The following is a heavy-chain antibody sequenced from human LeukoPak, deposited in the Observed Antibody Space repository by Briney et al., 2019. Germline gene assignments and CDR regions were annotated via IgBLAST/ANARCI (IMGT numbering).Heavy chain of an antibody. Sequence: ASVKVSCKASGYTFTSYGISWVRQAPGQGLEWMGWISAYNGNTNYAQKLQGRVTMTTDTSTSTAYMELRSLRSDDTAVYYCASPITMVRGRLDSLYGMDVWGQGTTVTVSS. CDR1: GYTFTSYG. CDR2: ISAYNGNT. V-gene: IGHV1-18*01. J-gene: IGHJ6*02. D-gene: IGHD3-10*01. CDR3: ASPITMVRGRLDSLYGMDV.